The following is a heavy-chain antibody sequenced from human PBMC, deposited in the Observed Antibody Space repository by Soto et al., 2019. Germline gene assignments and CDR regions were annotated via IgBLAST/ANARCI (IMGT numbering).Heavy chain of an antibody. Sequence: GGSLRLSCATSGFTFNTYPMTWVRQAPGKGLEWVSSISSTAGRTSSYADSVKGRFAISRDFSDNTVYLQMNNLRVDDTAVYFCAKGVLSFHYGMEVWGQGTTVTVS. CDR1: GFTFNTYP. CDR2: ISSTAGRTS. J-gene: IGHJ6*02. V-gene: IGHV3-23*01. CDR3: AKGVLSFHYGMEV. D-gene: IGHD3-10*01.